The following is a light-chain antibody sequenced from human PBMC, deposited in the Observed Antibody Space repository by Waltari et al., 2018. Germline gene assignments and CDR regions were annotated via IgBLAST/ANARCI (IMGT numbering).Light chain of an antibody. V-gene: IGKV3-20*01. CDR3: QQYGRSWNT. CDR1: QSVSSSY. CDR2: GAS. Sequence: EIVLTQSPGTLSLSPGERATLSCRASQSVSSSYLAWYQQKPGQAPRPLLHGASSRATGIPDRFSGSGSGTDFTLTISRLEPEDFAGYYCQQYGRSWNTFGQGTKLEIK. J-gene: IGKJ2*01.